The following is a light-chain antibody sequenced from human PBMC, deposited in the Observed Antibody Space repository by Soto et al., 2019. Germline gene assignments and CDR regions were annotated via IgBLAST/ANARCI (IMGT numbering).Light chain of an antibody. Sequence: EIVFKQSPGTLSLSPGERPTLSSRDSQSIRANLAWYQQTPGQTPRLLIYGASTRESGVPAQFSGSGSGTDFTLTISSLKSEDFAVYYCQQYNNWPRTFGQGTKVDIK. J-gene: IGKJ1*01. CDR1: QSIRAN. V-gene: IGKV3-15*01. CDR3: QQYNNWPRT. CDR2: GAS.